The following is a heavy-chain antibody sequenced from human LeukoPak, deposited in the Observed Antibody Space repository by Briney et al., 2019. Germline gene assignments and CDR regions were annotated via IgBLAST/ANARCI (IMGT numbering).Heavy chain of an antibody. V-gene: IGHV4-39*07. Sequence: PSETLSLTCTVSGGSITITNYYWGWIRQPPGKGLEWVGNIYHDGSTYYNPSLKSRVSISVDTSKNQFSLSLSSVTAADTAVYYCARITFVVEGYGMDVWGQGTTVTVSS. CDR2: IYHDGST. J-gene: IGHJ6*02. CDR1: GGSITITNYY. CDR3: ARITFVVEGYGMDV. D-gene: IGHD2-21*01.